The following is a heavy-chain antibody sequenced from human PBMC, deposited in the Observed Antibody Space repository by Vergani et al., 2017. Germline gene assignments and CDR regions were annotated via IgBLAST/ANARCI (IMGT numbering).Heavy chain of an antibody. CDR2: IFQSGSP. CDR3: VRRNNVVRETDYFDY. Sequence: QVQLQESGPGLVKPSETLSLTCTVSGGSISSYYWSWIRQPPGKGLEWIGYIFQSGSPDYNASLKSQVNISLDKSKNHFSLSLSSVTAADTAVYYCVRRNNVVRETDYFDYWGQGILVTVSS. V-gene: IGHV4-59*12. CDR1: GGSISSYY. D-gene: IGHD3-10*01. J-gene: IGHJ4*02.